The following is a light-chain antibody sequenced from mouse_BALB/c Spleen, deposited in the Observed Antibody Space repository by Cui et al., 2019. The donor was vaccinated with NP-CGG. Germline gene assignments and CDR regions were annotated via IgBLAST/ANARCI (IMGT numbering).Light chain of an antibody. CDR3: ALWYSTHWV. V-gene: IGLV1*01. Sequence: AVVTQESALTTSPGETVTLTCRSSTGTVTTSNYANWVQEKPDHLFTGLIGGTNNRPPGVPARFSGSLIGDKAALTITGAQTEDETIYFCALWYSTHWVFGGGTKLTVL. J-gene: IGLJ1*01. CDR2: GTN. CDR1: TGTVTTSNY.